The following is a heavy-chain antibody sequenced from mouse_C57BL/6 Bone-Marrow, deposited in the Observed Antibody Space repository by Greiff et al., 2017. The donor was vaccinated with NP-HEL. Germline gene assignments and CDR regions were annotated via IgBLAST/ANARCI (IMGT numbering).Heavy chain of an antibody. J-gene: IGHJ2*01. V-gene: IGHV5-6*01. CDR1: GFTFSSYG. CDR3: ARLITTVVATHFDY. Sequence: VQLKESGGDLVKPGGSLKLSCAASGFTFSSYGMSWVRQTPDKRLEWVATISSGGSYTYYPDSVKGRFTISRDNAKNTLYLQMSSLKSEDTAMYYCARLITTVVATHFDYWGQGTTLTVSS. CDR2: ISSGGSYT. D-gene: IGHD1-1*01.